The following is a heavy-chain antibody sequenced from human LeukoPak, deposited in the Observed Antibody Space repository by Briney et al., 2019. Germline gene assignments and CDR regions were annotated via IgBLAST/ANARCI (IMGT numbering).Heavy chain of an antibody. CDR3: ARVDGYNYFDY. D-gene: IGHD5-24*01. V-gene: IGHV4-59*12. CDR2: ISYSGST. J-gene: IGHJ4*02. Sequence: SETLSLTCTVSGGSISSYYWSWIRQPPGKGLEWIGYISYSGSTNYNPSLKSRVTISVDTSKNQFSLKLSSVTAADTAVYYCARVDGYNYFDYWGQGTLVTVSS. CDR1: GGSISSYY.